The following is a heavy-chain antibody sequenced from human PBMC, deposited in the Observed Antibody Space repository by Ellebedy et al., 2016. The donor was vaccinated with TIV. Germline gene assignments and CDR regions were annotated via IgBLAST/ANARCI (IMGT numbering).Heavy chain of an antibody. CDR2: IDPGDSRSYS. CDR1: GYTFSSKA. D-gene: IGHD3-10*01. CDR3: ARHGFSSYYQGVDV. Sequence: GESLKISXQASGYTFSSKAIAWVRLVPGKPMEWLGRIDPGDSRSYSSTYYSPSFRGLITISADESTKTVFLHWRASRASDTAIYYCARHGFSSYYQGVDVWGQGTTVTVSS. J-gene: IGHJ6*02. V-gene: IGHV5-10-1*01.